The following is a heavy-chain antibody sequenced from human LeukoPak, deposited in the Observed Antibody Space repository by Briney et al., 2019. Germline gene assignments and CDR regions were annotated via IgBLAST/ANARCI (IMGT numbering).Heavy chain of an antibody. CDR3: ARAMDV. CDR2: MKEDGSEK. CDR1: GFTFSNYW. V-gene: IGHV3-7*03. Sequence: GGSLRLSCAASGFTFSNYWMNWVRQAPGKGLEWVANMKEDGSEKYYVDSVKGRFTISRNNAKNSVYLQMNSLRAEDTAVYYCARAMDVWGQGTTVIVSS. J-gene: IGHJ6*02.